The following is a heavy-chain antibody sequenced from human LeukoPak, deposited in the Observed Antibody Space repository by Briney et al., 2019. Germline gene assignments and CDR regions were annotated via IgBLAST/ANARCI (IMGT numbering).Heavy chain of an antibody. D-gene: IGHD1-26*01. V-gene: IGHV3-74*01. CDR2: INTDGSST. CDR1: RFTFSSYW. Sequence: GGSLRLSCAASRFTFSSYWMHWLRQAPGKGLLWVSRINTDGSSTNFADSVRGRFTISRDNAKNTLYLQMNSLRAEDTAVYYCTRDLSGTYYGRFDYWGQGTLVTVSS. J-gene: IGHJ4*02. CDR3: TRDLSGTYYGRFDY.